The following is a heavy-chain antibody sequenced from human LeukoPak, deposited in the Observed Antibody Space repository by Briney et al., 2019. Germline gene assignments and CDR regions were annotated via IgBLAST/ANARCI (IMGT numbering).Heavy chain of an antibody. CDR1: GGTFSSYA. J-gene: IGHJ3*02. D-gene: IGHD3-22*01. CDR2: LIPILGTA. Sequence: SVKVSCKASGGTFSSYAISWVRQAPGQGLEWMGGLIPILGTANYAQKFQGRVTITADESTSTAYMELSSLRSEDTAVYYCARGSRVVVISVDAFDIWGQGTMVTVSS. V-gene: IGHV1-69*13. CDR3: ARGSRVVVISVDAFDI.